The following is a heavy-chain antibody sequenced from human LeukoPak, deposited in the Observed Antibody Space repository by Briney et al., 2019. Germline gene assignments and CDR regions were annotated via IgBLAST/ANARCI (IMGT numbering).Heavy chain of an antibody. Sequence: PGGSLRLSCAASGFSFSSYAMTWVRQAPGKGLVWVSRINSDGSTITYGDSVKGRFTISRDNAKNTLYLQMNSLRAEDTAVYYCARVTVSSSEVIFDYWGQGSLVTVSS. D-gene: IGHD1-20*01. CDR2: INSDGSTI. J-gene: IGHJ4*02. CDR3: ARVTVSSSEVIFDY. V-gene: IGHV3-74*01. CDR1: GFSFSSYA.